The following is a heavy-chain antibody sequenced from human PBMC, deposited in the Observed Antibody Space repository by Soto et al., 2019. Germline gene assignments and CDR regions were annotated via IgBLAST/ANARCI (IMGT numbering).Heavy chain of an antibody. CDR3: ARAFKARYCSGGSCYSVFDY. J-gene: IGHJ4*02. Sequence: ESGGGAVQPGRSLRLSCAASGFTFSSYGMHWVRQAPGKGLEWVAVISYDGSTKYYGDSFTGRFTISRDNSKNTVYLQMNSLTTEDTALYYCARAFKARYCSGGSCYSVFDYWGQGTLVTVSS. CDR1: GFTFSSYG. V-gene: IGHV3-30*03. CDR2: ISYDGSTK. D-gene: IGHD2-15*01.